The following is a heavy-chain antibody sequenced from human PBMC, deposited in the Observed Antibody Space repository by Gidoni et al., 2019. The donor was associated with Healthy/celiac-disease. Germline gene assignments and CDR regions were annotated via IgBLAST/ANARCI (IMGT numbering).Heavy chain of an antibody. CDR1: GSTFSSYA. CDR2: ISYDGSNK. CDR3: ARDPLDGVFTYYYMDV. V-gene: IGHV3-30*01. D-gene: IGHD2-8*01. J-gene: IGHJ6*03. Sequence: QVQLVESGGGVVQPGRSLRLSCAASGSTFSSYAMHWVRQAPGKGLEWVAVISYDGSNKYYADSVKGRFTISRDNSKNTLYLQMNSLRAEDTAVYYCARDPLDGVFTYYYMDVWGKGTTVTVSS.